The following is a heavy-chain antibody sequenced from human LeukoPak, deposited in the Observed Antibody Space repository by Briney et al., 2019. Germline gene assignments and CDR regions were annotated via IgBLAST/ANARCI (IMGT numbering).Heavy chain of an antibody. CDR1: GFTFSSYA. V-gene: IGHV3-23*01. Sequence: AGGSLRLSCAASGFTFSSYAMSWVRQAPGKGLEWVSAISGNGARTYYAGSVKGRFTISRDNSKNTLYLQVNSLRAEDTAVYYCAKVAEMDTILGKFDNWGQGTLVTVSS. J-gene: IGHJ5*02. CDR3: AKVAEMDTILGKFDN. CDR2: ISGNGART. D-gene: IGHD5-24*01.